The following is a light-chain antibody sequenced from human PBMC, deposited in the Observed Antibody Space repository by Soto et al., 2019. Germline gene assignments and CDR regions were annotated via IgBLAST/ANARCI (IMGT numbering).Light chain of an antibody. J-gene: IGKJ1*01. CDR2: GAS. V-gene: IGKV1-6*01. Sequence: AVQMTQSPSSLSASVGDRVTITCRASQDIRNYLGWYQQKPGKAPKLLIYGASSLQSGVPSRFAGSGSGTDFTLTLSSLQPEDSASYFCLQDHNYFWTFGQGTKVDI. CDR1: QDIRNY. CDR3: LQDHNYFWT.